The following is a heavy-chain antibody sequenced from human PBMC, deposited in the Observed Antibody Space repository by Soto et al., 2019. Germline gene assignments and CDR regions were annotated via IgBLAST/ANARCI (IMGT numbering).Heavy chain of an antibody. V-gene: IGHV3-23*01. CDR2: ISGSYI. CDR1: GFTLSSSG. Sequence: EVQLLESGGGFLQRGGSLRLSCAAPGFTLSSSGMSWVRQAPGKGLEWVSGISGSYIDYADSVKGRFTISRDNSRNTLYLEMNSLRAEDTAVYYCATHTRTLGDWGQGTLVTVSS. CDR3: ATHTRTLGD. J-gene: IGHJ4*02.